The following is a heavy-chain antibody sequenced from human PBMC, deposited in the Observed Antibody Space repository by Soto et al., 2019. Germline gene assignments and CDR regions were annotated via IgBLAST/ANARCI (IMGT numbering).Heavy chain of an antibody. V-gene: IGHV1-58*01. CDR1: GFTFSNSA. D-gene: IGHD2-2*01. CDR2: IAVGSGNT. Sequence: SVKVSCKASGFTFSNSALQWVRQARGQRLEWLGWIAVGSGNTNYAQRFQERVAITRDMSTSTAYMELNSLRSDDTAVYYCARVGVVVPAAHRDYYYYYMDVWGKGTTVTVSS. CDR3: ARVGVVVPAAHRDYYYYYMDV. J-gene: IGHJ6*03.